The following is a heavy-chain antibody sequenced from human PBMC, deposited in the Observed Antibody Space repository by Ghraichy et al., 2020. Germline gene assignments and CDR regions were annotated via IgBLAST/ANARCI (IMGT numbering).Heavy chain of an antibody. CDR2: ITTGGGSS. J-gene: IGHJ4*02. CDR1: GFTFANYA. Sequence: GGSLRLSCATSGFTFANYAMAWLRQPPGKGLEWVSTITTGGGSSYYADAVKGRFTISRDNAKNTLFMEMNNLRDEDTATYYCANHDYGPRYWGRGTLVTVTS. D-gene: IGHD4-17*01. CDR3: ANHDYGPRY. V-gene: IGHV3-23*01.